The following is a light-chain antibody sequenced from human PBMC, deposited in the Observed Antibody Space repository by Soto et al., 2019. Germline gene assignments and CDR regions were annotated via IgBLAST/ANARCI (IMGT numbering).Light chain of an antibody. J-gene: IGLJ3*02. CDR3: GSYVGSKSFV. CDR2: EVS. Sequence: QSALTQPASMSGSPGQAITISCTGTSSDVGTYNLVSWYQQHPGKAPKLMIYEVSQRPSGVPDRFSGSKSGNTASLTVSGLQAEDEADYYCGSYVGSKSFVFGGGTKLTVL. V-gene: IGLV2-23*02. CDR1: SSDVGTYNL.